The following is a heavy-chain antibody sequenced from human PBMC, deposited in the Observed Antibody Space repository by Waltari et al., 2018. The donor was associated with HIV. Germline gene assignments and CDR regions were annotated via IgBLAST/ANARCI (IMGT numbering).Heavy chain of an antibody. Sequence: EMQLVESGGGLVQPGGSLRLSCAASGFPFSAFTMNWVSRAPGKGLEWVSYIASSSSFVHYSDSLKGRFTSSRDNAKRSLFLQMNSLRAEDTALYYCVRPATVTSDGFDYWGQGTLVTVSS. CDR3: VRPATVTSDGFDY. J-gene: IGHJ4*02. CDR1: GFPFSAFT. CDR2: IASSSSFV. V-gene: IGHV3-48*01. D-gene: IGHD4-17*01.